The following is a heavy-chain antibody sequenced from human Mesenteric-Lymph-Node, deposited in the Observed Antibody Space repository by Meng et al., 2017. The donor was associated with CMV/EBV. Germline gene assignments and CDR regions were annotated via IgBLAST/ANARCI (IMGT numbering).Heavy chain of an antibody. J-gene: IGHJ4*02. Sequence: GGSLRLSCAASGLAFPYAWMSWVRQAPGKGLEWVGRIKTRTDDGTTDYAAPVKGRFTISRDDSRNTLYLQMNSLKTEDTGVYYCTGGSRGDYWGQGTLVTVSS. D-gene: IGHD1-26*01. CDR2: IKTRTDDGTT. CDR1: GLAFPYAW. V-gene: IGHV3-15*01. CDR3: TGGSRGDY.